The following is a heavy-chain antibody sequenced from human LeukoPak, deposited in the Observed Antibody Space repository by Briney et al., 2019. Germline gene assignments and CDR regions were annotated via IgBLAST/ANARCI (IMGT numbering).Heavy chain of an antibody. CDR3: ARVSYCSGGSCNGRSWFDP. D-gene: IGHD2-15*01. Sequence: SVKVSCKASGGTFSSYAISWVRQAPGQGLEWMGRIIPILGIANYAQKFQGRVTITADKSTSTAYMELRSLRSDDTAVYYCARVSYCSGGSCNGRSWFDPWGQGTLVTVSS. J-gene: IGHJ5*02. CDR1: GGTFSSYA. V-gene: IGHV1-69*04. CDR2: IIPILGIA.